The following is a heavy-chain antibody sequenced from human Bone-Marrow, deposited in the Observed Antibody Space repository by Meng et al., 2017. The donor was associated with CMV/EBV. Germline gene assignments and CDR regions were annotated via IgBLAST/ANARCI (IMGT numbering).Heavy chain of an antibody. D-gene: IGHD5-18*01. CDR1: GYTFTGYY. CDR3: ARDRAARGYSSEYYYYYYGMDV. V-gene: IGHV1-69*05. Sequence: SVKVSCKASGYTFTGYYMHWVRQAPGQGLEWMGGIIPIFGTANYAQKFQGRVTITTDESTSTAYMELSSLRSEDTAVYYCARDRAARGYSSEYYYYYYGMDVWGQGTTVTVSS. J-gene: IGHJ6*02. CDR2: IIPIFGTA.